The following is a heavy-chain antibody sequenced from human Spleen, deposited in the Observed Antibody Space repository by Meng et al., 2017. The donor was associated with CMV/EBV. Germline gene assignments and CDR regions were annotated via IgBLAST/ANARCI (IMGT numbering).Heavy chain of an antibody. V-gene: IGHV4-59*01. J-gene: IGHJ4*02. CDR1: GGSISSYY. CDR3: ARHITWDFDY. CDR2: IYYSGST. D-gene: IGHD3-10*01. Sequence: SCTVSGGSISSYYWSWIRQPPGKGLEWIGYIYYSGSTNYNPSLKRRVTISVDKSKNQFSLRLSPVTAADTAVYYCARHITWDFDYWGQGRLVTVSS.